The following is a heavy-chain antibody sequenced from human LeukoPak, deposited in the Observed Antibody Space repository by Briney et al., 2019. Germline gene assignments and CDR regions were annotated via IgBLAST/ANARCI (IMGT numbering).Heavy chain of an antibody. D-gene: IGHD3-10*01. CDR1: GGFFSGYY. J-gene: IGHJ4*02. Sequence: SETLSLTCAVHGGFFSGYYWSWIRQPPGKGLEWIGEINHSGNTNYNPSLKSRVTISIDTSKNQLSLKLSSVTAADTAVYYCAGNYYGSGSYYSEDRYWGQGTLVTVSS. CDR2: INHSGNT. CDR3: AGNYYGSGSYYSEDRY. V-gene: IGHV4-34*01.